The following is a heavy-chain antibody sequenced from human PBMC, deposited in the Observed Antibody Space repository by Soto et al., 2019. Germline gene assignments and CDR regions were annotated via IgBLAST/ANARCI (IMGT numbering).Heavy chain of an antibody. CDR2: ISGSGGST. CDR1: GFTFSRYA. CDR3: AKARAAGTWSYYGMDV. J-gene: IGHJ6*02. Sequence: EVQLLESGGGLVQPGGSLRLSCAASGFTFSRYAMSSVRQAPGKGREWVSAISGSGGSTYYADSVKGRFTISRDNSKNTLYLQMNSLRAEDTAAYYCAKARAAGTWSYYGMDVWGQGTTVTVSS. D-gene: IGHD6-13*01. V-gene: IGHV3-23*01.